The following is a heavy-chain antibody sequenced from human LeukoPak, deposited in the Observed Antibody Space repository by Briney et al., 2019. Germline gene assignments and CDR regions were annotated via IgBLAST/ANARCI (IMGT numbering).Heavy chain of an antibody. J-gene: IGHJ6*02. D-gene: IGHD6-13*01. V-gene: IGHV3-53*01. CDR2: IYSGGST. CDR3: ASYSGSWGHYYYGMDV. CDR1: GFTVSSNY. Sequence: GGSLRLSCAASGFTVSSNYMSWVRQAPGKGLEWVSVIYSGGSTYYADSVKGRFTISRDNSKNTLYLQMNSLRAEDTAVYYCASYSGSWGHYYYGMDVGAKGPRSPSP.